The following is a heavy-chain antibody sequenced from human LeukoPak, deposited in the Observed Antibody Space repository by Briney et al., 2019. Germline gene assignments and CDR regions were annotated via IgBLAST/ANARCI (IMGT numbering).Heavy chain of an antibody. CDR2: IYHTGSN. CDR1: GGSISIYY. CDR3: ARARYTNSWYAVDI. D-gene: IGHD6-13*01. Sequence: YPSETLSLTCTVSGGSISIYYWTWIRQPPGKGLEWIGYIYHTGSNNYSPSLKSRVTMYVDTSKNQLSLKLSSVTAADTAMYYCARARYTNSWYAVDIWGQGTMVTVSS. V-gene: IGHV4-59*08. J-gene: IGHJ3*02.